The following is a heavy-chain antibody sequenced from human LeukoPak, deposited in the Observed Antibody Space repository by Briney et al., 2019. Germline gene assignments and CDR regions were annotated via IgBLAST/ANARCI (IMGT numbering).Heavy chain of an antibody. V-gene: IGHV3-30-3*01. Sequence: GGSLRLSCAASGFTFSSYAMHWVHQAPGKGLEWVAVISYDGSNKYYADSVKGRFTISRDNSKNTLYLQMNSLRAEDTAVYYCARRHYDSSGLEFDYWGQGTLVTVSS. J-gene: IGHJ4*02. D-gene: IGHD3-22*01. CDR3: ARRHYDSSGLEFDY. CDR1: GFTFSSYA. CDR2: ISYDGSNK.